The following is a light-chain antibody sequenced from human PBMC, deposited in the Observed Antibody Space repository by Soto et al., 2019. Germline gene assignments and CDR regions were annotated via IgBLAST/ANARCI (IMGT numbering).Light chain of an antibody. J-gene: IGKJ4*01. CDR2: GAS. V-gene: IGKV3-20*01. CDR1: QSVSSGY. Sequence: EIVLTPSPGTLSLSPGERAILSCRATQSVSSGYLAWYQHKPGQAPRLLMSGASSRATGIPDRFSGSGSGTDFTLTISRLEPEDFAVYYCQQFVSSPITFGGGTKVDIK. CDR3: QQFVSSPIT.